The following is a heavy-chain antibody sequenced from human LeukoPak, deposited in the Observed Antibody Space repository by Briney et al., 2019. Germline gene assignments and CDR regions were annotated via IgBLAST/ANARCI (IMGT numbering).Heavy chain of an antibody. CDR2: LLYSGST. J-gene: IGHJ4*02. D-gene: IGHD3-16*01. Sequence: SETLSLTCSVSGVSISSTNYFWGRIRQPPGKGLEWIGGLLYSGSTYYHPSLKSRVSISVDTSKNQFSLKLTSVTAADTAVYFCFADRGGDQGDSWGQGTLVTVSS. V-gene: IGHV4-39*07. CDR3: FADRGGDQGDS. CDR1: GVSISSTNYF.